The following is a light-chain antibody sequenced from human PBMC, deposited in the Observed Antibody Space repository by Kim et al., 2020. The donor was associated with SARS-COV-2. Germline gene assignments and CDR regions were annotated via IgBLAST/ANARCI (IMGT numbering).Light chain of an antibody. J-gene: IGKJ1*01. CDR1: QSLLHSNGYNY. CDR2: LGS. Sequence: RASLSCRSSQSLLHSNGYNYLDWYLQKPGQSPQLLIYLGSNRASGVPDRFSGSGSGTDFTLKISRVEAEDVGVYYCMQALQTPPTFGQGTKVDIK. CDR3: MQALQTPPT. V-gene: IGKV2-28*01.